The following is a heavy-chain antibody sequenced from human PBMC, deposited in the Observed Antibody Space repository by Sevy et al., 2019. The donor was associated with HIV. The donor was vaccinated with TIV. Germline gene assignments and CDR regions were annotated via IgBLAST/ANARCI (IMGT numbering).Heavy chain of an antibody. CDR2: IIPIFGTA. CDR1: GGTFSSYA. V-gene: IGHV1-69*13. J-gene: IGHJ4*02. D-gene: IGHD6-19*01. CDR3: ARALNSSGWFRFDY. Sequence: ASVKVSCKASGGTFSSYAISWVRQAPGQGLEWMGGIIPIFGTANYAQKFQGRVTITAEESTSTAYMELSSLRSEDTAVYYCARALNSSGWFRFDYWGQGTLVTVSS.